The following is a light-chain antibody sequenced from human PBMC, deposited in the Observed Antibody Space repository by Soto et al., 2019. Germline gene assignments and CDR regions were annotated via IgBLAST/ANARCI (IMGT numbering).Light chain of an antibody. V-gene: IGLV2-14*02. Sequence: QSALTQPASVSGSPGQSITISCTGTSRDVGIYNLVSWYQLHPGKVPKLIIYEDTKRPSGISSRFSGSESGITASLTISGLQTEDEADYYCSSYTSSSTLYVFGTGTKLTVL. CDR1: SRDVGIYNL. J-gene: IGLJ1*01. CDR2: EDT. CDR3: SSYTSSSTLYV.